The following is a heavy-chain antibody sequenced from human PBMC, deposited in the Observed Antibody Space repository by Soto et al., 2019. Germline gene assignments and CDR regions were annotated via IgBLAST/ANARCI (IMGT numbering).Heavy chain of an antibody. CDR1: GYTFTSYD. J-gene: IGHJ5*02. CDR2: INPSGGST. Sequence: ASVKVSCKASGYTFTSYDINWVRQATGQGLEWMGIINPSGGSTSYAQKFQGRVTMTRDTSTSTVYMELSSLRSEDTAVYYCARELGDTLVRGASXNWFDPWG. D-gene: IGHD3-10*01. CDR3: ARELGDTLVRGASXNWFDP. V-gene: IGHV1-46*03.